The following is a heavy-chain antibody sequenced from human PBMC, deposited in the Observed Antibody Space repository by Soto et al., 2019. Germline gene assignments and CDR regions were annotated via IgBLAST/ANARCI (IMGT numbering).Heavy chain of an antibody. J-gene: IGHJ6*03. CDR3: ERRGSGSFEGANYYYYYMDV. Sequence: RASVKVSCKASGYTFTSYDINWVRQATGQGLEWMGWMNPNSGNTGYAQKFQGRVTMTRNTSISTAYMELSSLRSEDTAVYYCERRGSGSFEGANYYYYYMDVWGKGTTVTVSS. D-gene: IGHD2-15*01. CDR2: MNPNSGNT. V-gene: IGHV1-8*01. CDR1: GYTFTSYD.